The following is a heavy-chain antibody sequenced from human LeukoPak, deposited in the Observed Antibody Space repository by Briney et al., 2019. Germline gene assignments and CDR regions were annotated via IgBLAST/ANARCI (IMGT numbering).Heavy chain of an antibody. V-gene: IGHV3-23*01. CDR1: GFTFSSYA. CDR2: ISGSGGST. Sequence: QSGGPLRLSCAASGFTFSSYAMSWVRQAPGKGLEWVSAISGSGGSTCYADSVKGRFTISRDNSKNTLYLQMNSLRAEDTAVYYCAKDLGSLIPYGALDYWGQGTLVTVSS. D-gene: IGHD3-16*01. CDR3: AKDLGSLIPYGALDY. J-gene: IGHJ4*02.